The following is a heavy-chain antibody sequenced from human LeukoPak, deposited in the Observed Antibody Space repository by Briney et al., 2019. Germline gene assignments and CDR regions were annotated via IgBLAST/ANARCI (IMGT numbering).Heavy chain of an antibody. CDR1: GYTFTSYG. D-gene: IGHD6-19*01. Sequence: ASVKVSCKASGYTFTSYGISWVRQAPGHGLEWMGWISAYNGNTNYAQKLQGRVTMTTDTSTSTAYMERRSLRSDDTAVYYCAREGGPYSSGWYRGGPYDSFDIWGQEKMLTVSS. CDR3: AREGGPYSSGWYRGGPYDSFDI. V-gene: IGHV1-18*01. J-gene: IGHJ3*02. CDR2: ISAYNGNT.